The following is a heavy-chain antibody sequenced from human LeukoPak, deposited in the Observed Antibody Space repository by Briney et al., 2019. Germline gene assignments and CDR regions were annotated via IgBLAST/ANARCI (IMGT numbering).Heavy chain of an antibody. CDR2: IYSGGST. D-gene: IGHD3-16*02. CDR1: GFTFDDYG. Sequence: GGSLRLSCAASGFTFDDYGMSWVRQAPGKGLEWVSVIYSGGSTYYADSVKGRFTISRDNSKNTLYLQMNSLRAEDMAVYYCARARGITFGGVIVDDAFDIWGQGTMVTVSS. V-gene: IGHV3-66*02. CDR3: ARARGITFGGVIVDDAFDI. J-gene: IGHJ3*02.